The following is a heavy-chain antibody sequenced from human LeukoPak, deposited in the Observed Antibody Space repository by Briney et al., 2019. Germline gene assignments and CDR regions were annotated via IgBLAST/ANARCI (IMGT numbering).Heavy chain of an antibody. CDR3: ASVGVSGYYPHDAFDI. V-gene: IGHV3-48*03. CDR1: GFTFSSYE. CDR2: ISSSGSTI. J-gene: IGHJ3*02. D-gene: IGHD3-22*01. Sequence: GGSLRLSCAASGFTFSSYEMNWVRQAPGKGPEWVSYISSSGSTIYYADSVKGRFTISRDNAKNSLYLQMNSLRAEDTAVYYCASVGVSGYYPHDAFDIWGQGTMVTVSS.